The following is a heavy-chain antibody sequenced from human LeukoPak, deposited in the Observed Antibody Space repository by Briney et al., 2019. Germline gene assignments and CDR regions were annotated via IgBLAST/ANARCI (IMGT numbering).Heavy chain of an antibody. CDR3: ARFRGFLPGYYFDY. CDR2: IYYSGST. V-gene: IGHV4-61*01. Sequence: SETLSLTCTVSGGSISSGSYYWSWIRQPPGKGLEWIGYIYYSGSTNYNPSLKSRVTISVDTSKNQFSLKVSSVTAADTAVYYCARFRGFLPGYYFDYWGQGTLVTVSS. CDR1: GGSISSGSYY. J-gene: IGHJ4*02. D-gene: IGHD7-27*01.